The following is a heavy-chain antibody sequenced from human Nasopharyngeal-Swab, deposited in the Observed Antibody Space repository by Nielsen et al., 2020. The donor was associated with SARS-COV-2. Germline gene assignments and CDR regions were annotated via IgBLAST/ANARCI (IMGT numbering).Heavy chain of an antibody. V-gene: IGHV5-51*01. Sequence: GESLKISCKGSGYSFTNYWIGWVRQMPGKGLEWMGIIYPGDSATRYSQSFQGQVTISADKSISTAYLQWSSLKASDTAMYYCPRLSSSWPHYWGQGTLVTVSS. CDR1: GYSFTNYW. CDR2: IYPGDSAT. D-gene: IGHD6-13*01. J-gene: IGHJ4*02. CDR3: PRLSSSWPHY.